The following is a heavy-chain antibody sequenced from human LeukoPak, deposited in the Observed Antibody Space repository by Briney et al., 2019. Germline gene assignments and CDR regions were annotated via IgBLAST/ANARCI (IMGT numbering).Heavy chain of an antibody. J-gene: IGHJ4*02. V-gene: IGHV3-7*01. Sequence: GGSLRLSCAASGFTVKDFWMAWFRQAPGKGLEWVAHMKEDGTAKYYVDSVRGRFTISKDDDKNSLSLQMNSLRVEDTAVYYCVRGGWELDYWGQGTLVTVAS. D-gene: IGHD4-23*01. CDR1: GFTVKDFW. CDR3: VRGGWELDY. CDR2: MKEDGTAK.